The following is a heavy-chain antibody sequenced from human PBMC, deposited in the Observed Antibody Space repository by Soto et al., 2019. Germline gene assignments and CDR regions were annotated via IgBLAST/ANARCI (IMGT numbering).Heavy chain of an antibody. CDR2: ISGSGGST. Sequence: GGSLRLSCAASGFTFSSYAMSWVRQAPGKGLEWVSAISGSGGSTYYADSVKGRFTISRDNSKNTLYLQMNSLRAEDTAVYYCAKDDHGPPTSPYNWFDPWGQGTLVTVSS. V-gene: IGHV3-23*01. D-gene: IGHD3-16*01. CDR1: GFTFSSYA. CDR3: AKDDHGPPTSPYNWFDP. J-gene: IGHJ5*02.